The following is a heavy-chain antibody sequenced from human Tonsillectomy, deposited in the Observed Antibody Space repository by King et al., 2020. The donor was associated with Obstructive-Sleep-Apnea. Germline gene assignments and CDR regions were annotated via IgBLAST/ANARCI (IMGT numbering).Heavy chain of an antibody. D-gene: IGHD6-13*01. J-gene: IGHJ6*02. Sequence: VQLVESGGGLVKPGGSLRLSCAASGFTFSDYYMSWIRQAPGKGLEWVSYISSSGSTINYADSVKGRFTISRDNAKKSRYLQMNSLRAEDTAVYYCARDLAPSSSLYYYYAMDVWGQGTTVIVSS. CDR3: ARDLAPSSSLYYYYAMDV. V-gene: IGHV3-11*01. CDR2: ISSSGSTI. CDR1: GFTFSDYY.